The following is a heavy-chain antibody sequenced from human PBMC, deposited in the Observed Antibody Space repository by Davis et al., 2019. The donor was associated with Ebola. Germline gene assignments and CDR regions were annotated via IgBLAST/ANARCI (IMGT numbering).Heavy chain of an antibody. CDR2: IIPILGIA. Sequence: SVKVSCKASGGTFSSYAISWVRQAPGQGLEWMGRIIPILGIANYAQKFQGRVTINADKSTSTAYMELSSLRSEDTAVYYCARGGLIGVGYYFDYWGQGTLVTVSS. J-gene: IGHJ4*02. CDR1: GGTFSSYA. CDR3: ARGGLIGVGYYFDY. D-gene: IGHD2-8*01. V-gene: IGHV1-69*04.